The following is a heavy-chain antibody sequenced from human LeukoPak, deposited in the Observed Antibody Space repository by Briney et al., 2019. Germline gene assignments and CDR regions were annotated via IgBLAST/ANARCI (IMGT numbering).Heavy chain of an antibody. D-gene: IGHD1-26*01. CDR1: GGSISSTNW. V-gene: IGHV4-4*03. CDR3: SRESGAFCPFGY. CDR2: ISLSGLT. J-gene: IGHJ4*02. Sequence: PPGTLSLTCGVSGGSISSTNWWSWVRQPPGQGLEWIGEISLSGLTNYNPSLKSRVTMSLDKSKNHLSLNLTSVTAADTAVYYCSRESGAFCPFGYWGQGTLVTVSS.